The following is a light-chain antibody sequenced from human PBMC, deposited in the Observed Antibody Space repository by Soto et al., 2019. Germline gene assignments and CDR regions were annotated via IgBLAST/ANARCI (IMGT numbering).Light chain of an antibody. Sequence: DIQMTQSPSSLSASVGDGVTITCRASQSISSYLNWYQQKPGKAPKLLIYAASSLQSGVPSRFSGSGSGTDFTPTISSLQPEDFATYYCQQSYTTPRTFGQGTRVEIK. CDR3: QQSYTTPRT. CDR2: AAS. V-gene: IGKV1-39*01. J-gene: IGKJ1*01. CDR1: QSISSY.